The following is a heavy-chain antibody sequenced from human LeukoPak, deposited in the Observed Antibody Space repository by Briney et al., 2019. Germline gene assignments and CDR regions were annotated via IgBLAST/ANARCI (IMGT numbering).Heavy chain of an antibody. CDR3: ARETAAAGSFIAIHDY. J-gene: IGHJ4*02. Sequence: SETLSLTCAVYGGSFSGYYWSWIRQPPGKGLEWIGEINDAESTNYNPSLKSRVILSVDTSKNQFSLKLNSVTAADTATYYCARETAAAGSFIAIHDYWGQGTLVTVSS. V-gene: IGHV4-34*01. D-gene: IGHD6-13*01. CDR2: INDAEST. CDR1: GGSFSGYY.